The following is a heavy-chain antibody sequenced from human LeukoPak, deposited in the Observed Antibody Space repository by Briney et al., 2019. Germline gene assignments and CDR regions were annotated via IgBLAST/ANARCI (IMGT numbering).Heavy chain of an antibody. CDR1: GGSISSYY. V-gene: IGHV4-59*01. CDR2: IYYSGST. D-gene: IGHD1-26*01. Sequence: SETLSLTCTVSGGSISSYYWSWIRQPPGKGLEWIGYIYYSGSTNYNPSLKSRVTISVDTSKNQFSLKLSSVTAADTAVYYCARVGATTEFDYWGQGTLVTVSS. J-gene: IGHJ4*02. CDR3: ARVGATTEFDY.